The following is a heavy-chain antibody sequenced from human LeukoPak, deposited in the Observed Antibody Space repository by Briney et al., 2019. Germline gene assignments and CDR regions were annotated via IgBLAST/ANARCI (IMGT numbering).Heavy chain of an antibody. J-gene: IGHJ6*02. CDR2: ISHDRTKK. Sequence: GGSLRLSCATSRFTFSSYGIHGVRQAPGKGREGVAVISHDRTKKHYVDSVKGRFTISRNNSKNTLSLKMTSIRMDDTAAYYCATSLSDCSGGRCYPWGFLYYGMDVWGPGTTVTVSS. CDR3: ATSLSDCSGGRCYPWGFLYYGMDV. D-gene: IGHD2-15*01. CDR1: RFTFSSYG. V-gene: IGHV3-30*03.